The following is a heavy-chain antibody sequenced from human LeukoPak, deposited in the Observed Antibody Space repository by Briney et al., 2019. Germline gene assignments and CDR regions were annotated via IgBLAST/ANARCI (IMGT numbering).Heavy chain of an antibody. J-gene: IGHJ6*04. V-gene: IGHV3-74*01. D-gene: IGHD3-10*02. CDR2: ISPDGSST. CDR1: GFTFNSYW. Sequence: PGGSLRLSCATSGFTFNSYWMHWVRQAPGKGLAWVSYISPDGSSTNYADSVKGRFTISRDNTKNTLYLQLSSLKAEDTAVYYCAELGITMIGGVWGKGTTVTISP. CDR3: AELGITMIGGV.